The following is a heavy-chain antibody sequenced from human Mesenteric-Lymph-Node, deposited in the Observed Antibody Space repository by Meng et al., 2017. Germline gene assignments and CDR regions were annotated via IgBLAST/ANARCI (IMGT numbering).Heavy chain of an antibody. CDR2: IYYSGST. CDR3: ARSPYSGSALPFFNY. Sequence: QLQAPGPGLVKPSQTLSLTCTVSGDSFNSPDYYWSWIRQPPAKGLEWIGYIYYSGSTYYNPSLKSRVSISGDTSNKQFSLKLTSVTAADTAVYYCARSPYSGSALPFFNYWGQGSLVTVSS. J-gene: IGHJ4*02. CDR1: GDSFNSPDYY. V-gene: IGHV4-30-4*01. D-gene: IGHD1-26*01.